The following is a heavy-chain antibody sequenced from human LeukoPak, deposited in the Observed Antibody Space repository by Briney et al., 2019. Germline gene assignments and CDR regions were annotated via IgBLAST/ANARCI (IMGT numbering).Heavy chain of an antibody. CDR3: ARPVAGTLSYYYYGMDV. CDR1: GGSISSYY. V-gene: IGHV4-59*01. D-gene: IGHD6-19*01. Sequence: PSETLSLTCTVSGGSISSYYWSWIRQPPGRGLEGVGYIYYSGSTNYNPSIKSRVTISVDTSKNQVSLKLSSVTAADTAVYYCARPVAGTLSYYYYGMDVWGQATTVTVPS. CDR2: IYYSGST. J-gene: IGHJ6*02.